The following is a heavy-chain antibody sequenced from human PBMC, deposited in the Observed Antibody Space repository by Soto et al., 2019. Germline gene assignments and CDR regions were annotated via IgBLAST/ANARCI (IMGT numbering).Heavy chain of an antibody. D-gene: IGHD3-9*01. CDR3: AREYDILNWFDP. V-gene: IGHV3-48*01. CDR1: GFTFSSYS. J-gene: IGHJ5*02. Sequence: EVQLVESGGGLVQPGGPLRLSCAASGFTFSSYSMNWCRQAPGKGLEGVSYISSSSSTIYYADSLKGRFTISRDNAKNSLYLQMNRLTAEDTAVYYCAREYDILNWFDPWGQGTLVTVSS. CDR2: ISSSSSTI.